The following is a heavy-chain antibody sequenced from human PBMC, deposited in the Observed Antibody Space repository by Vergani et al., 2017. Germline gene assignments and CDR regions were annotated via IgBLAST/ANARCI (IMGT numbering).Heavy chain of an antibody. J-gene: IGHJ4*02. CDR1: GFTFSSYA. CDR3: AREGLAIFGVVIRYFDY. CDR2: ISHDGSNK. V-gene: IGHV3-30-3*01. Sequence: QVQLVESGGGVVQPGRSLRLSCAASGFTFSSYAMHWVRQAPGKGLEWVAVISHDGSNKYYADSVKGRFTISSDNPKNTLYLQMNSLGAEDTAVYYCAREGLAIFGVVIRYFDYWGQGTRVTVSS. D-gene: IGHD3-3*01.